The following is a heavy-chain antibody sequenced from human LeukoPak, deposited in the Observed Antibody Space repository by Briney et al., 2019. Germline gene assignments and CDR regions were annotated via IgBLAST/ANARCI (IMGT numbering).Heavy chain of an antibody. V-gene: IGHV4-34*01. J-gene: IGHJ6*02. CDR3: ARDGGSRYCSSTSCYNYYYYGMDV. D-gene: IGHD2-2*02. CDR2: INHSGST. Sequence: PSETLSLTCAVYGGSFSGYYWSWIRQPPGKGLEWIGEINHSGSTNYNPSLKSRVTISVDTSKNQFSLKLSSVTAADTAVYYCARDGGSRYCSSTSCYNYYYYGMDVWGQGTTVTVPS. CDR1: GGSFSGYY.